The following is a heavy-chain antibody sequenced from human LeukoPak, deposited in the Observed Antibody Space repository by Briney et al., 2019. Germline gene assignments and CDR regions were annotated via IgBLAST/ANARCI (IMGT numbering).Heavy chain of an antibody. CDR3: ARDVRRLQLSTYFFDF. CDR2: ISSHTGDT. CDR1: GYVFTSYG. J-gene: IGHJ4*02. D-gene: IGHD4-17*01. V-gene: IGHV1-18*01. Sequence: ASVRVSCKAPGYVFTSYGISWVRQAPGQGLEWMGWISSHTGDTRYAQRFQDRVTMTTDISTTTAYLDLRSLRFDDTAVYYCARDVRRLQLSTYFFDFWGQGTLVSVSS.